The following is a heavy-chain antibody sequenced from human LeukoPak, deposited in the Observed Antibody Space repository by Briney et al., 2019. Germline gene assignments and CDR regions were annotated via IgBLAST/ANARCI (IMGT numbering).Heavy chain of an antibody. Sequence: SETLSLTCTVSGGSISSGGYYWSWIRQPPGKGLEWIGYIYHSGSTYYNPSLRSRVTISVDTSKNQFSLRLSSVTAADTAVYYCASVLLWFGESQRDFDYWGQGTLVTVSS. CDR2: IYHSGST. J-gene: IGHJ4*02. V-gene: IGHV4-30-2*01. CDR1: GGSISSGGYY. CDR3: ASVLLWFGESQRDFDY. D-gene: IGHD3-10*01.